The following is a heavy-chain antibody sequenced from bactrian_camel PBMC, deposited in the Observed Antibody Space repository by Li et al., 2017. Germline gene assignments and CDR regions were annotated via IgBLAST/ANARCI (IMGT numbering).Heavy chain of an antibody. CDR2: IDSDGSMT. J-gene: IGHJ6*01. V-gene: IGHV3S6*01. Sequence: HVQLVESGGGSVQAGGSLRLSCVASRFTYRDACWGWFRQVPGKEREGVARIDSDGSMTEYADSVKGRFTISQDNAKNMVYLQMNGLKPDDSAMYYCAAAGVHCFRGYWDRWSFGFWGPGTQVTVS. D-gene: IGHD2*01. CDR1: RFTYRDAC. CDR3: AAAGVHCFRGYWDRWSFGF.